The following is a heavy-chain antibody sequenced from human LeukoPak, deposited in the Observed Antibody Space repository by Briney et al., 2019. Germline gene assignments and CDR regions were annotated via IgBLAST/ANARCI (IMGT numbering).Heavy chain of an antibody. CDR3: VRVSPGYLYYMDV. Sequence: SETLSLTCTVSGGSISSYYWSWIRQPPGKGLEWIGSIYYSGSTYYNPSLKSRVTISVDTSKNQFSLKLSSVTAADTAVYYCVRVSPGYLYYMDVWGQGTTVTVSS. CDR2: IYYSGST. CDR1: GGSISSYY. D-gene: IGHD3-9*01. V-gene: IGHV4-59*12. J-gene: IGHJ6*03.